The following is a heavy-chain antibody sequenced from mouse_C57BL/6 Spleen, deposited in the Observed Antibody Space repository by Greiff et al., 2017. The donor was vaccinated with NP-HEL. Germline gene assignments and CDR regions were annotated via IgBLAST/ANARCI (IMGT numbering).Heavy chain of an antibody. J-gene: IGHJ4*01. CDR2: INPNNGGT. Sequence: VQLQQSGPELVKPGASVKISCKASGYTFTDYYMNWVKQSHGKSLEWIGDINPNNGGTSYNQKFKGKATLTVDKSSSTAYMELHSLTSEDSAVYYCARPRSDAMDYWGQGTSVTVSS. V-gene: IGHV1-26*01. CDR3: ARPRSDAMDY. CDR1: GYTFTDYY.